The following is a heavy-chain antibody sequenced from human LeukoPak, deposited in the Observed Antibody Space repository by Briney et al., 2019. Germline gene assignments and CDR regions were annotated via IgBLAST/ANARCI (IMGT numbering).Heavy chain of an antibody. Sequence: PSETLSLTCTVSGGSIRSSYYYWGWIRQPPGKGLEWIGEINHSGSTNYNPSLKSRVTISVDTSKNQFSLKLSSVTAADTAVYYCARRWDAWYFDLWGRGTLVTVSS. J-gene: IGHJ2*01. D-gene: IGHD1-26*01. CDR3: ARRWDAWYFDL. V-gene: IGHV4-39*07. CDR1: GGSIRSSYYY. CDR2: INHSGST.